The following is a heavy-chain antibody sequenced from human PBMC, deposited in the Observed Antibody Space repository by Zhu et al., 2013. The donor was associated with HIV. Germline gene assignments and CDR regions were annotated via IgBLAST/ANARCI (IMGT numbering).Heavy chain of an antibody. CDR3: ARFNSIHVRRDGVYQYHYYGMDV. D-gene: IGHD4-17*01. J-gene: IGHJ6*02. Sequence: QVQLVQSGPEVRKPGASVKVSCKVSGYTLTELSIHWVRQVPGKGPEWMGGFDPEDGETIYAQKFQGRVTMTEDTFTDTAYMELSDLRSEDTATYFCARFNSIHVRRDGVYQYHYYGMDVWGQGTTVAVS. CDR1: GYTLTELS. V-gene: IGHV1-24*01. CDR2: FDPEDGET.